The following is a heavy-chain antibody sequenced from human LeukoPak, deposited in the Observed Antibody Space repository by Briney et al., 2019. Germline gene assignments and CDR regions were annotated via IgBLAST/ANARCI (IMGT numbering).Heavy chain of an antibody. CDR3: ARIGKLYFDY. Sequence: TLSLTCTVSGNSISSGDYYWSWIRQPAGKGLEWIGRIYTSGSTNYNPSLKSRVTISVDTSKNQFSLKLSSVTAADTAVYYCARIGKLYFDYWGQGTLVTVSS. CDR2: IYTSGST. J-gene: IGHJ4*02. D-gene: IGHD3-10*01. CDR1: GNSISSGDYY. V-gene: IGHV4-61*02.